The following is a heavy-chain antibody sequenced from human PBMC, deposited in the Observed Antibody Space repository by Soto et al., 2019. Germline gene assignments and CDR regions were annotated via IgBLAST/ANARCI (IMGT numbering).Heavy chain of an antibody. CDR2: IYPDDSGT. Sequence: LKISCKASGYSFNTYWIGWVRQLPGKGLEWMGIIYPDDSGTRYSPSFQGQVTISADKSFTTVYLQWNSPKASDTAIYYCARPGYYDSSGFFNFDHWGQGTLVTVSS. J-gene: IGHJ4*02. D-gene: IGHD3-22*01. CDR3: ARPGYYDSSGFFNFDH. CDR1: GYSFNTYW. V-gene: IGHV5-51*01.